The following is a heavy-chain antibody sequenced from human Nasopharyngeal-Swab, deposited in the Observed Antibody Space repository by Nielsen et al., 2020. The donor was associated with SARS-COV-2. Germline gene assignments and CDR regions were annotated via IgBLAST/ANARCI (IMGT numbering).Heavy chain of an antibody. J-gene: IGHJ6*02. CDR1: GFTFRDYS. CDR2: IGRYGTDI. V-gene: IGHV3-21*01. CDR3: ARGTVFGVANGMDV. D-gene: IGHD3-3*01. Sequence: GESLQIPCAASGFTFRDYSMNWVRQAPGKGLEWVSSIGRYGTDIFHADSVKGRFSVFRDAANKSIYLQMRSLRAEDTAVYYCARGTVFGVANGMDVWGQGTTVTVSS.